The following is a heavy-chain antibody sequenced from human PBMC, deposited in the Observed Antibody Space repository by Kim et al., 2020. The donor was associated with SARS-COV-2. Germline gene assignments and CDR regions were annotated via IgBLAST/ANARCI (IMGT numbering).Heavy chain of an antibody. D-gene: IGHD3-10*01. V-gene: IGHV4-34*01. CDR1: GGSFSGYY. J-gene: IGHJ4*02. Sequence: SETLSLTCAVYGGSFSGYYWSWIRQPPGKGLEWIGEINHSGSTNYNPSLKSRVTISVDTSKNQFSLKLSSVTAADTAVYYCARGLWFGEVGLGYWGQGTL. CDR3: ARGLWFGEVGLGY. CDR2: INHSGST.